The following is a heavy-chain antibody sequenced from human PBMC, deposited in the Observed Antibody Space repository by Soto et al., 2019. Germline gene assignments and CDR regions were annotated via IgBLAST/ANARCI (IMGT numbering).Heavy chain of an antibody. D-gene: IGHD2-15*01. CDR1: GFTFSGYW. Sequence: EVQLVESGGGLVQPGGSLRLSCAASGFTFSGYWMSWVRQAPGKGLEWVANIKRDGSEGYYVDSVKGRFTISRDNAKDSLYLQMNSLRAEDTAIYYCARAPYCTGGSCSSRVPDYWGQGTLVTVSS. CDR3: ARAPYCTGGSCSSRVPDY. J-gene: IGHJ4*02. CDR2: IKRDGSEG. V-gene: IGHV3-7*03.